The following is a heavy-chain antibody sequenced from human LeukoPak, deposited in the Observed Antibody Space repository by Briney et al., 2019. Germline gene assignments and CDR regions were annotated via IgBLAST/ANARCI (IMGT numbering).Heavy chain of an antibody. D-gene: IGHD3-3*01. J-gene: IGHJ6*03. CDR1: GGSISSGSYD. CDR2: IYTSGST. V-gene: IGHV4-61*02. Sequence: PSQTLSLTCTVSGGSISSGSYDWSWIRQPAGKGLEWIGRIYTSGSTNYNPSLKSRVTISVDTSKNQFSLKLSSVTAADTAVYYCAREGLRDFGVVITYYYYYYMDVWGKGTTVTVSS. CDR3: AREGLRDFGVVITYYYYYYMDV.